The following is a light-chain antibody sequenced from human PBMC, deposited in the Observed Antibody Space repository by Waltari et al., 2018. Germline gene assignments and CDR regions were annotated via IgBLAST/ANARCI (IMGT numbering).Light chain of an antibody. CDR3: VTGEDSLNAGV. V-gene: IGLV1-44*01. Sequence: QSVLTQPPSASGTPGQRVTISCSGSYSNIGRNAVNWYQQLPETAPKLRSYTDNHRSSGVPVRFSGSKSGTSAALAISGLQSEDEADYHCVTGEDSLNAGVFGGGTKVTVL. CDR1: YSNIGRNA. J-gene: IGLJ3*02. CDR2: TDN.